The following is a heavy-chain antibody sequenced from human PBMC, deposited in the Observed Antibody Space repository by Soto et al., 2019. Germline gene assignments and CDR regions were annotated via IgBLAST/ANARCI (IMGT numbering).Heavy chain of an antibody. V-gene: IGHV4-39*02. CDR2: IYYSGST. D-gene: IGHD2-15*01. Sequence: SETLSLTCSVSGDSISSRTDYWGWVRQPPGKGLEWIGNIYYSGSTDYNPSLKRRVTISVDTSQNDFSLKLTSVTAADTAVYYCALVVAPPYYFDYWSQGTLVTVSS. J-gene: IGHJ4*02. CDR1: GDSISSRTDY. CDR3: ALVVAPPYYFDY.